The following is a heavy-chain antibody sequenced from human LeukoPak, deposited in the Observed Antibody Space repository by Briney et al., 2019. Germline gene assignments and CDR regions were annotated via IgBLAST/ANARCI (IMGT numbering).Heavy chain of an antibody. V-gene: IGHV3-66*01. CDR3: ARAPSNAHFDY. CDR2: IYSGGST. D-gene: IGHD3-3*02. Sequence: QTGGSLRLSCAASGFTVRNNYMSWVRQAPGKGLEWVSLIYSGGSTYYADSVKGRFTISRDNSNNTVYLQMNSLRAEDTAVYYCARAPSNAHFDYWGQGTLVTVS. J-gene: IGHJ4*02. CDR1: GFTVRNNY.